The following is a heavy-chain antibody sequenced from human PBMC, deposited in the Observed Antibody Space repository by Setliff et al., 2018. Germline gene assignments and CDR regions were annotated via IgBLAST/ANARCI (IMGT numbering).Heavy chain of an antibody. CDR2: IYYSGDT. D-gene: IGHD6-19*01. V-gene: IGHV4-39*07. CDR3: ARYPRGGNGWYPYYVDV. CDR1: GGSMITNDYF. J-gene: IGHJ6*03. Sequence: SETLSLTCTVSGGSMITNDYFWGWIRQPPGTGLEWIGSIYYSGDTYYNPSLKSRATVSVDTSTSQSSLRLTSVTAADSAVYFCARYPRGGNGWYPYYVDVWGKGTTVTVSS.